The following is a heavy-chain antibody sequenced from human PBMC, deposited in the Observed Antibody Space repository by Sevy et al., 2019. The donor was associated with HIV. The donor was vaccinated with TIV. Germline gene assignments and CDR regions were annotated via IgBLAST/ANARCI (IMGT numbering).Heavy chain of an antibody. V-gene: IGHV3-21*04. D-gene: IGHD3-22*01. Sequence: AGSLRLSCAASGFTFSYYDMNWVRQAPGKGLEWVSSISSGSSYIFYADSVKGRFTISRDNAKNSLYLQMNSLRAEDTAVYYCASPLNYYDSPSAYWGQGTLVTVSS. CDR3: ASPLNYYDSPSAY. CDR2: ISSGSSYI. CDR1: GFTFSYYD. J-gene: IGHJ4*02.